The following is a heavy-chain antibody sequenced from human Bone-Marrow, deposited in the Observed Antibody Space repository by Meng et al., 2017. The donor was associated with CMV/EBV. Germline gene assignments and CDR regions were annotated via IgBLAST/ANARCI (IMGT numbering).Heavy chain of an antibody. CDR1: GGSFSGYY. CDR3: ARTDSSSSYYRGYYYGMDV. CDR2: INHSGST. Sequence: SETLSLTCAVYGGSFSGYYWSWIRQPPGKWLEWIGEINHSGSTNYNPSLKSRVTISVDTSKNQFSLKLSSVTAADTAVYYCARTDSSSSYYRGYYYGMDVWGQGTTVTVSS. V-gene: IGHV4-34*01. D-gene: IGHD6-6*01. J-gene: IGHJ6*02.